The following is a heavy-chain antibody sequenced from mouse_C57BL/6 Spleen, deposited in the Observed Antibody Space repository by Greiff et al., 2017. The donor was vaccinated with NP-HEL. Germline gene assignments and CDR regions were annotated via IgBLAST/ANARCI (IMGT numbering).Heavy chain of an antibody. CDR2: ISSCGDYI. D-gene: IGHD2-4*01. V-gene: IGHV5-9-1*02. CDR1: GFTFSSYA. J-gene: IGHJ4*01. CDR3: TRDIYYDYGAMDY. Sequence: EVHLVESGEGLVKPGGSLKLSCAASGFTFSSYAMSWVRQTPEKRLEWVAYISSCGDYIYYADTVKGRFTISRDNARNTLYLQMSSLKTKDTAMYYCTRDIYYDYGAMDYWGQGTSVTVSS.